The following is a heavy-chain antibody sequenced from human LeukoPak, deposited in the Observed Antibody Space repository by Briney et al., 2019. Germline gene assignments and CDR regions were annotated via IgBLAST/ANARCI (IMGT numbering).Heavy chain of an antibody. D-gene: IGHD3-10*01. CDR3: VMINYYGTY. CDR1: GGSISSSSYY. Sequence: PSETLSLTCTVSGGSISSSSYYWGWIRQPPGKGLEWIGSIYYSGTTYYNPSLKSRVTISVDTSKNQFSLKLNSVTAADTAVYYCVMINYYGTYWGQGTLVTVSS. V-gene: IGHV4-39*01. J-gene: IGHJ4*02. CDR2: IYYSGTT.